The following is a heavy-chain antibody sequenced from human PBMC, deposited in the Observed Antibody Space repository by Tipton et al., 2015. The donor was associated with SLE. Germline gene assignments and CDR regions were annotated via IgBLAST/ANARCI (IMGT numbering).Heavy chain of an antibody. V-gene: IGHV4-59*11. CDR1: GDTISDHY. D-gene: IGHD6-19*01. Sequence: TLSLTCTVSGDTISDHYWGWIRQPPGKGLEWIGYISYSGSTNYSPSPKSRVTISLDTSKTQFSLKLRSVTAADTAIYYCARGGYSSGWYGDYFVYCGQGTLVTVSS. CDR3: ARGGYSSGWYGDYFVY. J-gene: IGHJ4*02. CDR2: ISYSGST.